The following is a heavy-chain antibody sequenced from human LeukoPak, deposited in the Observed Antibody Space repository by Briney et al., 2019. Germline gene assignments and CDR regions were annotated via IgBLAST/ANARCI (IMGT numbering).Heavy chain of an antibody. V-gene: IGHV3-23*01. CDR1: GFTLNNHG. D-gene: IGHD3-10*01. Sequence: GGSLRFSCAASGFTLNNHGMTWVRQAPGKGLEWVATLIGTAGNTYYADSVKGRCTISRDNSKNTLYVQMNSLRVEDTAIYYCARDMGITRVRGVIPHDAVDIWGQGTTVTVSS. CDR2: LIGTAGNT. CDR3: ARDMGITRVRGVIPHDAVDI. J-gene: IGHJ3*02.